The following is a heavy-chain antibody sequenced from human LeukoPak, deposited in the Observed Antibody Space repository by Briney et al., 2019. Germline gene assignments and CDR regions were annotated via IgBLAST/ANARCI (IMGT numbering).Heavy chain of an antibody. Sequence: PGGSLRLSCAASGFTFRNYWMHWVRQAPGKGLVWVSRINSDGSSTNYADSVKGRFTISRDNAKNTLYLQMNSLRAEDTAMFYCSRGGNHDYWGQGTLVSVSS. CDR1: GFTFRNYW. V-gene: IGHV3-74*01. CDR3: SRGGNHDY. CDR2: INSDGSST. J-gene: IGHJ4*02.